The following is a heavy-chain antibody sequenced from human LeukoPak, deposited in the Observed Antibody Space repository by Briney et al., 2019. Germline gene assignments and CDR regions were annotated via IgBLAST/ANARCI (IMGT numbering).Heavy chain of an antibody. D-gene: IGHD3-22*01. CDR1: GYTFTGYY. CDR3: ARVLRGITMILVVDAFDI. V-gene: IGHV1-2*02. CDR2: INPNSGGT. Sequence: ASVKVSCKASGYTFTGYYMHWVRQAPGQGLEWMGWINPNSGGTNFAQKFQGRVTMTRDTSMSTAYMELSRLRSDDTAVYYCARVLRGITMILVVDAFDIWGQGTGVTVSS. J-gene: IGHJ3*02.